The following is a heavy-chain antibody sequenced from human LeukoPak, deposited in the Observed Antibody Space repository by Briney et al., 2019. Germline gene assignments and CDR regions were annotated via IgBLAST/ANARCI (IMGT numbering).Heavy chain of an antibody. V-gene: IGHV4-59*11. CDR2: VYDIGST. D-gene: IGHD3-16*01. CDR3: ARGGVLKSVDY. CDR1: GGSIGSHY. Sequence: SETLSLTCTVSGGSIGSHYWTWIRQTPGKGLEGIGYVYDIGSTKYNPSLKSIVTISVDTSKNQFSLRLSSVTAADTAVYYCARGGVLKSVDYWGQGTLVAVSS. J-gene: IGHJ4*02.